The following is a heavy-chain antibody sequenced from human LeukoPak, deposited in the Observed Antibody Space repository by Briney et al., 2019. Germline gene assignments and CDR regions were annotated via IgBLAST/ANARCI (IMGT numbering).Heavy chain of an antibody. Sequence: GESLKISCKGSGYRFTNSWIGWVRQMPGKGLEWMGIIYPGDSDTRYSPSFRGQVTMSADKSISTAYLQWSSLKASDTAMYYCARQSSGLDYWGQGTLVIVSS. CDR3: ARQSSGLDY. CDR1: GYRFTNSW. J-gene: IGHJ4*02. CDR2: IYPGDSDT. D-gene: IGHD3-22*01. V-gene: IGHV5-51*01.